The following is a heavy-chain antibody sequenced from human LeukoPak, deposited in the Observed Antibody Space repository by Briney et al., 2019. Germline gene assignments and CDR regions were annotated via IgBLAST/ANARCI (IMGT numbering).Heavy chain of an antibody. CDR2: IYYSGST. V-gene: IGHV4-59*01. J-gene: IGHJ4*02. CDR3: ASGITGTTLGY. CDR1: GGSISSYH. Sequence: PSETLSLTCTVSGGSISSYHWSWIRQPPGKGLEWIGYIYYSGSTNYNPSLKSRVTISVDTSKNQFSLKLSSVTAADTAVYYCASGITGTTLGYWGQGTLVTVSS. D-gene: IGHD1-20*01.